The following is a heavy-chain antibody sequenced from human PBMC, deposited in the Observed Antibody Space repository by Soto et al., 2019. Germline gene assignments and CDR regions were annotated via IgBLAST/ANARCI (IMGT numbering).Heavy chain of an antibody. V-gene: IGHV1-69*01. Sequence: QVQLVQSGAEVKKPGSSVKVSCKSSGGSFSXXXXXLRQAPGQGLEWLGGIIPIFGTESYSQRFQGRVTITAXXXATTXXXXXXXXXXXXXXXXXXXXXTXEGYLVWGQGTRVSVS. CDR2: IIPIFGTE. CDR3: XXXTXEGYLV. CDR1: GGSFSXXX. J-gene: IGHJ4*02. D-gene: IGHD2-2*01.